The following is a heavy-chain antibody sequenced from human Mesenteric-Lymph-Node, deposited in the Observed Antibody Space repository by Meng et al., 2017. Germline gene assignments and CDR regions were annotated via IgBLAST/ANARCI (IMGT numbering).Heavy chain of an antibody. CDR3: ASFDHIPRRNYFDY. Sequence: VQLQEAGPGLVEPSQTPSLTCTVSGGSMSSGNYYWSWIRQPPGKGLEWIGYIHHSGSAYYNPSLKSRVSISVDTSKNQFSLNLNSMTAADTAVYYCASFDHIPRRNYFDYWGQGTLVTVSS. CDR1: GGSMSSGNYY. CDR2: IHHSGSA. J-gene: IGHJ4*02. D-gene: IGHD2-21*01. V-gene: IGHV4-30-4*01.